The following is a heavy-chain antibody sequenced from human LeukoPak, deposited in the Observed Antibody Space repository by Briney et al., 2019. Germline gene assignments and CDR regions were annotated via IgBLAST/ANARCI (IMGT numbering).Heavy chain of an antibody. CDR1: EFIFSDYA. CDR2: IDKTTYPT. V-gene: IGHV3-23*05. Sequence: PGGSLRLSCAASEFIFSDYAMGWVRQAPGKGLEWVSTIDKTTYPTFYADSAKGRFTISRDNSKNTVYLQMDSLRAEDTAVYYCARIDGWSNFDYWGQGTLVAVSS. D-gene: IGHD3-10*01. J-gene: IGHJ4*02. CDR3: ARIDGWSNFDY.